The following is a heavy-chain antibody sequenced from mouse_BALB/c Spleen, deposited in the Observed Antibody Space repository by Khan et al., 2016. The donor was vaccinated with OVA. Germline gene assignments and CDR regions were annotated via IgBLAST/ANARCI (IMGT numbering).Heavy chain of an antibody. V-gene: IGHV5-6*01. J-gene: IGHJ3*01. CDR3: ASHLTGSFDY. CDR1: GFTFSSYS. CDR2: ISSGGDYT. D-gene: IGHD4-1*01. Sequence: EVQLVESGGDLVKPGGSLKLSCAASGFTFSSYSMSWVRQTPDKRLEWVASISSGGDYTYYPDSVKGRFTISRDNADNALYLQMSSLRSEDTARYCCASHLTGSFDYWGQGTLVTVSA.